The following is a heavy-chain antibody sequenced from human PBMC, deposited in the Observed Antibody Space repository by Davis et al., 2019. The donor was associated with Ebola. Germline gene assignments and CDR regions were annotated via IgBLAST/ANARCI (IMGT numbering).Heavy chain of an antibody. CDR1: GFTFNTYW. CDR2: IQQDGSQR. J-gene: IGHJ3*01. D-gene: IGHD2-2*02. CDR3: ARQYCSDTTCYTDAFDV. V-gene: IGHV3-7*01. Sequence: PGGSLRLSCAASGFTFNTYWMSWVRQAPGKGLEWVANIQQDGSQRYYVSSVKGPFTISRDNAKNSLYLQMNSLRAEDTAVYYCARQYCSDTTCYTDAFDVWGQGTWVTVSS.